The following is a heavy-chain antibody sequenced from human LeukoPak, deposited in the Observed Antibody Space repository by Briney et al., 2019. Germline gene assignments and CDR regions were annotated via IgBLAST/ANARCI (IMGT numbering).Heavy chain of an antibody. CDR3: AGSSPQAPHGDAFDI. J-gene: IGHJ3*02. V-gene: IGHV1-46*01. Sequence: SVKVSCKASGYTFTSYYMHWVRQAPGQGLEWMGIINPSGGSTSYAQKFQGRVTMTRDTSTSTAYMELRSLRSDDTAVYYCAGSSPQAPHGDAFDIWGQGTMVTVSS. CDR1: GYTFTSYY. CDR2: INPSGGST.